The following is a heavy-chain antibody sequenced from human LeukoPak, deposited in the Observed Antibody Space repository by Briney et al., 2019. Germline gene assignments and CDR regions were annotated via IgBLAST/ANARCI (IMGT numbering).Heavy chain of an antibody. CDR3: ARVGDRRGFDY. V-gene: IGHV4-31*03. CDR2: IYDSGTT. CDR1: GDSISNGGYY. D-gene: IGHD1-14*01. J-gene: IGHJ4*02. Sequence: SETLSLTCTVSGDSISNGGYYWSWIRLHPGKGLEWVGYIYDSGTTYYSPALQSRVSISVGTSDNKFSLKLKSLPAADTAVYYCARVGDRRGFDYWGQGTLVTVSS.